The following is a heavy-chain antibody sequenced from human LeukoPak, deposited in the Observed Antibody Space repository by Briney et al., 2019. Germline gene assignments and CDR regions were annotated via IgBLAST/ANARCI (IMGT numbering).Heavy chain of an antibody. J-gene: IGHJ4*02. CDR1: GYTFTDYY. CDR2: INPTSGDT. Sequence: VASVTVSCKASGYTFTDYYMHWVRQAPGQGLEGMGWINPTSGDTKYAQKFQGRVTMTRDTSISTAYMELSRLRSDDTAVYYCARSQWLIDASIDYWGQGTLVTVSS. CDR3: ARSQWLIDASIDY. V-gene: IGHV1-2*02. D-gene: IGHD6-19*01.